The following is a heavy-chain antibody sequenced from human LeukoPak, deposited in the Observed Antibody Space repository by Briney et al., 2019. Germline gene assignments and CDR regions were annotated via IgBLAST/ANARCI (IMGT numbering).Heavy chain of an antibody. Sequence: SETLSLTCAVYGGSFSGYYWSWIRQPPGKGLEWIGEINHSGSTNYNPSPKSRVTISVDTSKNQFSLKLSSVTAADTAVYYCARDLDTAMTRDYWGQGTLVTVSS. V-gene: IGHV4-34*01. CDR3: ARDLDTAMTRDY. D-gene: IGHD5-18*01. CDR1: GGSFSGYY. CDR2: INHSGST. J-gene: IGHJ4*02.